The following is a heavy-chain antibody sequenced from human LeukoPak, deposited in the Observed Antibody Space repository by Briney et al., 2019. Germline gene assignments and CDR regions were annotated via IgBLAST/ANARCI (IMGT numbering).Heavy chain of an antibody. D-gene: IGHD2-15*01. CDR1: GFTFITSS. J-gene: IGHJ6*03. V-gene: IGHV3-21*04. CDR2: ISTSGSYI. CDR3: AKNGDRGAYCSGGTCYPYCYYYMDV. Sequence: PGGSLRLSCAASGFTFITSSMNWVRQPPGKGLEWVSSISTSGSYIYFADSVKGRFTISRDNAKNSLYLQMNSLSAEDTAVYYCAKNGDRGAYCSGGTCYPYCYYYMDVWGKGTTVTISS.